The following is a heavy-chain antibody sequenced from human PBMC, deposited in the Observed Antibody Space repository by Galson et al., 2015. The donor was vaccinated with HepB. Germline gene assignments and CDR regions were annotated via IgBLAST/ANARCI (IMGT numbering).Heavy chain of an antibody. J-gene: IGHJ2*01. CDR1: GFTFSSYV. Sequence: SLRLSCAGSGFTFSSYVMTWVRQAPGKGLEWVSAISSSGGNTDYADSVKGRFAISRDNSKNTVYLQMNSLRVDDTAVYYCAKGGDRSGILPGWYIDLWGSGTLVTVSS. CDR3: AKGGDRSGILPGWYIDL. V-gene: IGHV3-23*01. D-gene: IGHD3-22*01. CDR2: ISSSGGNT.